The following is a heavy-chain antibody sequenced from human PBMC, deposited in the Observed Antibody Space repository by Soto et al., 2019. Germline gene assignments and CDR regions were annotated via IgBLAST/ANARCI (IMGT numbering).Heavy chain of an antibody. Sequence: GASVKVSCKASGYTFTSYGISWVRQAPGQGLEWMGWISAYNGNTNYAQKLQGRVTMTTDTSTSTAYMELRSLRAEDTALYYCAKEKISTSCCNWFDPWGQGTLVTVSS. D-gene: IGHD2-2*01. CDR2: ISAYNGNT. CDR3: AKEKISTSCCNWFDP. V-gene: IGHV1-18*01. J-gene: IGHJ5*02. CDR1: GYTFTSYG.